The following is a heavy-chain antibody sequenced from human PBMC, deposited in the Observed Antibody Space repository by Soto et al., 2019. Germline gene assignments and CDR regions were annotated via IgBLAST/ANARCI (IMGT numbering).Heavy chain of an antibody. CDR1: GFTFSSYW. V-gene: IGHV3-7*03. CDR2: IKQDGSEK. CDR3: ARVEYCSSTSCYTTYYFDY. J-gene: IGHJ4*02. Sequence: EVQLVESGGGWVQPGGSLRLSCAASGFTFSSYWMSWVRQAPGKGLEWVANIKQDGSEKYYVDSVKGRFTISRDNAKNSLYLQMNSLRAEDTAVYYCARVEYCSSTSCYTTYYFDYWGQGTLVTVSS. D-gene: IGHD2-2*02.